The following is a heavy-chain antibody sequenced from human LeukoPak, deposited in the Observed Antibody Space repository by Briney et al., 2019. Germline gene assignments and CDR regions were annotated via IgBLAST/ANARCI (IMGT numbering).Heavy chain of an antibody. CDR2: INPNSGGT. CDR1: GYTFTGYY. CDR3: VRRGIASPILEY. V-gene: IGHV1-2*02. Sequence: ASVKVSCKASGYTFTGYYMHWVRQAPGQGLEWMGWINPNSGGTNYAQKLQGRVTMTTDTSTSTAYMELRSLRSDDTAVYYCVRRGIASPILEYWGQGTLVTVSS. D-gene: IGHD6-13*01. J-gene: IGHJ4*02.